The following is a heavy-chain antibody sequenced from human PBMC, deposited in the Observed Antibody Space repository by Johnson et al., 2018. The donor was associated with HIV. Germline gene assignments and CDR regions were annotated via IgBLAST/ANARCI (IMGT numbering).Heavy chain of an antibody. V-gene: IGHV3-15*01. Sequence: EVQLLESGGGLVQPGGSLRLSCAASGFTFSNAWMSWVRQAPGKGLEWVGRLKSKTDGGTTDYAAPVKGRFTISRDDSKNTLYLQMNSLRAEDTAVYYCASIVVVPAAQDNDAFDIWGQGTMVTVSS. CDR3: ASIVVVPAAQDNDAFDI. J-gene: IGHJ3*02. D-gene: IGHD2-2*01. CDR1: GFTFSNAW. CDR2: LKSKTDGGTT.